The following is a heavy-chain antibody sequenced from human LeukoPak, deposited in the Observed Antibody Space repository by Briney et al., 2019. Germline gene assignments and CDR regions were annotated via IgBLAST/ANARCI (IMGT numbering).Heavy chain of an antibody. CDR3: ARDLSGSYQYYFDY. CDR2: IYTSGST. Sequence: SETLSLTCTVSGGPISSYYWSWIRQPAGKGLEWIGRIYTSGSTNYNPSLKSRVTISVDKSKNQFSLKLSSVTAADTAVYYCARDLSGSYQYYFDYWGQGTLVTVSS. V-gene: IGHV4-4*07. CDR1: GGPISSYY. J-gene: IGHJ4*02. D-gene: IGHD1-26*01.